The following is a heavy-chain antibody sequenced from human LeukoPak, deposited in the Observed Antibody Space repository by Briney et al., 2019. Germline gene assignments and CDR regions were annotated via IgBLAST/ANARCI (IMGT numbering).Heavy chain of an antibody. V-gene: IGHV4-39*01. CDR3: AGHSSVVVAGHGPLQH. Sequence: TSETLSLTCTVSGGSISSGSFSWGWLRQPPGKGLEWIGSISYSGNTYYNPSLKSRVTIFVDTSNNQFSLRLSSVTAADTAVYYGAGHSSVVVAGHGPLQHWGQGTLVTVSS. J-gene: IGHJ1*01. CDR1: GGSISSGSFS. CDR2: ISYSGNT. D-gene: IGHD6-19*01.